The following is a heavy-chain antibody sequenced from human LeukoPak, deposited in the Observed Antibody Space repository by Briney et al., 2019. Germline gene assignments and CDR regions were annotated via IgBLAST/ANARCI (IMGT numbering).Heavy chain of an antibody. CDR2: IYPDDSDS. CDR1: GYRFTSYW. J-gene: IGHJ3*02. V-gene: IGHV5-51*01. D-gene: IGHD6-6*01. Sequence: GESLKISCKGSGYRFTSYWIAWVRQMPGKGLEWMGIIYPDDSDSRYSPSLQGQVTISADKSINTVYLQWSSLKASDSAMYYCARRIEYDTPLNGFDIWGQGTMVTVSS. CDR3: ARRIEYDTPLNGFDI.